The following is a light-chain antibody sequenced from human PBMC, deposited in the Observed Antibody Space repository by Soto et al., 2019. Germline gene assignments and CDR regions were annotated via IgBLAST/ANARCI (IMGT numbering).Light chain of an antibody. CDR1: QNIDRW. CDR3: QQYNRYSWT. CDR2: HAS. V-gene: IGKV1-5*01. J-gene: IGKJ1*01. Sequence: IQMTQSPSTLSASIGYRVTISCRASQNIDRWLAWYQETPGTAPNLLIYHASNLRGGVPSRVSGGGAWTECTRTISSLQPDDIATDACQQYNRYSWTFGQGTKVDIK.